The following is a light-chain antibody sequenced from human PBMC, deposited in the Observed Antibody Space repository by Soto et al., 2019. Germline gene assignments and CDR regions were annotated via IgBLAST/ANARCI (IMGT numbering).Light chain of an antibody. CDR2: WAS. J-gene: IGKJ3*01. Sequence: IVMTQSPDSLAVSLGERATINCKSTQSLSWSSDNNNYLPWFQQKPGQTPKLLIFWASNRASGVPDRFSGSGSGTNFTLTISGLQPEDVEIYDCQQYYATPFAFGPGTRVQIK. CDR3: QQYYATPFA. CDR1: QSLSWSSDNNNY. V-gene: IGKV4-1*01.